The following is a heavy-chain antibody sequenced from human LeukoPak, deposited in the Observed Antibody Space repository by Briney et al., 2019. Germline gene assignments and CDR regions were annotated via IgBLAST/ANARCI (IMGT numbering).Heavy chain of an antibody. J-gene: IGHJ4*02. CDR1: GGSISSYY. Sequence: PSGTLSLTCTVSGGSISSYYWSWIRQPAGKGLEWIGRIYTSGSTNYNPSLKSRVTMSVDTSKNQFSLKLSSVTAADTAVYYCARDVLRYFDWELDYWGQGTLVTVSS. CDR2: IYTSGST. V-gene: IGHV4-4*07. D-gene: IGHD3-9*01. CDR3: ARDVLRYFDWELDY.